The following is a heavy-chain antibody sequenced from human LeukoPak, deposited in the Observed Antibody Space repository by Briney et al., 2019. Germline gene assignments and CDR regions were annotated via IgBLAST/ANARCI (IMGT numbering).Heavy chain of an antibody. Sequence: GASVKLSCKASGYTFTSYYMHWIRQPHRQGHELMGWINPDSGGTNYAQKFQGRVTMTRDTSISTAYMELSRLRSDDTAVYYCATHCGGGSCYFYKFDYWGQGTLVTVSS. CDR3: ATHCGGGSCYFYKFDY. V-gene: IGHV1-2*02. CDR2: INPDSGGT. CDR1: GYTFTSYY. D-gene: IGHD2-15*01. J-gene: IGHJ4*02.